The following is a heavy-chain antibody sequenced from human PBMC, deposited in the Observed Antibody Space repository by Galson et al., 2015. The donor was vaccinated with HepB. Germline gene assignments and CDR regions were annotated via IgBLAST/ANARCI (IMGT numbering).Heavy chain of an antibody. CDR2: IIPIFGTA. D-gene: IGHD3-22*01. CDR3: ARALYYDSSGAVFDY. CDR1: GGTFSSSA. V-gene: IGHV1-69*01. Sequence: CKASGGTFSSSAISWVRQAPGQGLEWMGGIIPIFGTANYAQKFQGRVTITADESTSTAYMELSSLRSEDTAVYYCARALYYDSSGAVFDYWGQGTLVTVSS. J-gene: IGHJ4*02.